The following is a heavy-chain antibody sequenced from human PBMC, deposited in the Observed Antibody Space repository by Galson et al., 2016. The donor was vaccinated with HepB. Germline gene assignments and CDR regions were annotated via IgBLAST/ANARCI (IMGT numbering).Heavy chain of an antibody. D-gene: IGHD2-15*01. Sequence: SLRLSCAASGFTFSTHWMHWVRQAPGKGLVCVSRISEDGRATNYADSVKGRFAISRDNAKNTLYLQMNSLSAEDTAIYDCARVFPARCSGRSRFSEGAFDIWGQGTMVIVSS. V-gene: IGHV3-74*01. CDR1: GFTFSTHW. CDR2: ISEDGRAT. J-gene: IGHJ3*02. CDR3: ARVFPARCSGRSRFSEGAFDI.